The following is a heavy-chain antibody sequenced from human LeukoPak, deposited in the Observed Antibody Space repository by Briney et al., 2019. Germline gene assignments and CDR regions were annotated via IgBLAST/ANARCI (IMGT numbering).Heavy chain of an antibody. CDR2: IYYSGST. D-gene: IGHD2-8*01. CDR1: GGSISSSSYY. V-gene: IGHV4-39*01. Sequence: SETLSLTCTVSGGSISSSSYYWGWIRQPPGKGLEWIGSIYYSGSTYYNPSLKSRVTISVDTPKNQFSLKLSSVTAADTAVYYCARHGVLMVYAIFDYWGQGTLVTVSS. J-gene: IGHJ4*02. CDR3: ARHGVLMVYAIFDY.